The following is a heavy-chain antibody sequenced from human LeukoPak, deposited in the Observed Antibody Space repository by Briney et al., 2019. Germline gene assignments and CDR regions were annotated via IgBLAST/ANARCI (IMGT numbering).Heavy chain of an antibody. V-gene: IGHV3-23*01. J-gene: IGHJ4*02. CDR1: GFTFSSYA. CDR3: AKDRRVPAATLREPFDY. D-gene: IGHD2-2*01. Sequence: GGSLRLSCAASGFTFSSYAMSWVRQAPGKGLEWVSAISGSGGSTYYADSVKGRFTISRDNSKNTLYLQMNSLRAEDTAVYYCAKDRRVPAATLREPFDYWGQGTLVTVSS. CDR2: ISGSGGST.